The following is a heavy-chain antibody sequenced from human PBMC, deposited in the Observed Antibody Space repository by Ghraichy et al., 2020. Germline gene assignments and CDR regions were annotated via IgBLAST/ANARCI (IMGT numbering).Heavy chain of an antibody. D-gene: IGHD4-23*01. Sequence: GGSLRLSCAASGFTFRTYWMHWVRQAPGKGLVWVSRINSDGSSTSYADSVKGRFTISRDNAKNTLYLQMNSLRGEDTAVYYCARDGGHYYYYYMDVWGKGTTVTVSS. V-gene: IGHV3-74*01. CDR2: INSDGSST. J-gene: IGHJ6*03. CDR1: GFTFRTYW. CDR3: ARDGGHYYYYYMDV.